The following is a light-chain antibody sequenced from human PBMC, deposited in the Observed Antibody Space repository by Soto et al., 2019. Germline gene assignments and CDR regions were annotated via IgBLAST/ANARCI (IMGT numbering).Light chain of an antibody. CDR3: QQYNNWPRAT. V-gene: IGKV3-15*01. CDR2: RAS. Sequence: VLTQSPATLSLSPGERATLSCRASQSIYSNLAWYQQKPGQAPRLFIFRASSRATGLPARFSASGSGTDFNLTISSLQSEDFAVYYCQQYNNWPRATFGGGTKVDIK. CDR1: QSIYSN. J-gene: IGKJ4*01.